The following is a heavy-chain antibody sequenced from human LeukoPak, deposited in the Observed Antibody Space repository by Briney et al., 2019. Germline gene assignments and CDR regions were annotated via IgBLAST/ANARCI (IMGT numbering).Heavy chain of an antibody. CDR2: IYYSGST. CDR1: GGSISSSSYY. CDR3: ARARSGYSYATERRRNWFDP. V-gene: IGHV4-39*07. D-gene: IGHD5-18*01. Sequence: RASETLSLTCTVSGGSISSSSYYWGWIRQPPGKGLEWIGSIYYSGSTYYNPSLKSRVTISVDTSKNQFSLKLSSVTAADTAVYYCARARSGYSYATERRRNWFDPWGQGTLVTVSS. J-gene: IGHJ5*02.